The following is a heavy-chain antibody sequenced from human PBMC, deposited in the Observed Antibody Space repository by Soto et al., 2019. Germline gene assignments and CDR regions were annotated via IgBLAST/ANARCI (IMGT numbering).Heavy chain of an antibody. Sequence: EVQLMESGGGLVQPGGSLRLSCAASGFIVNNIFMTWVRQAPGKGLEWLSTISSDDNTYYADAVKGRFTISRDSAKNTLYLQMNSLRAEDTAVHLCARDILGGAYDFSHGGQGTLVTVPS. CDR1: GFIVNNIF. D-gene: IGHD3-3*01. V-gene: IGHV3-66*01. J-gene: IGHJ1*01. CDR2: ISSDDNT. CDR3: ARDILGGAYDFSH.